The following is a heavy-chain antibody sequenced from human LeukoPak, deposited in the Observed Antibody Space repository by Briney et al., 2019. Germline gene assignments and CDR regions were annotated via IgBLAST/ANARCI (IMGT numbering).Heavy chain of an antibody. CDR2: MNPYSGNK. Sequence: ASVKVSCKASGYTFTGYYMHWVRQAPGQGPEWMGWMNPYSGNKGYAQKFQDRFTMTRNTSISTAYMELSSLRSEDTAVYYCARGHHLGVATVDYWGQGTLVTVSS. CDR1: GYTFTGYY. D-gene: IGHD5-12*01. CDR3: ARGHHLGVATVDY. J-gene: IGHJ4*02. V-gene: IGHV1-8*02.